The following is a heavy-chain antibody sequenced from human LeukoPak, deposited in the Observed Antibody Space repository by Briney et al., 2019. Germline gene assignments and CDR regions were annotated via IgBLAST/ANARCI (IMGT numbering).Heavy chain of an antibody. V-gene: IGHV3-64*01. Sequence: GGSLRLSCAASGFTFSSYAMHWVRQAPGKGLQYVSAISSNGGSTYHANSVKGRFTISRDNSKNTLYLQMGSLRAEDMAVYYCARDSSGWPYYFDYWGQGTLVTASS. CDR2: ISSNGGST. CDR1: GFTFSSYA. D-gene: IGHD6-19*01. CDR3: ARDSSGWPYYFDY. J-gene: IGHJ4*02.